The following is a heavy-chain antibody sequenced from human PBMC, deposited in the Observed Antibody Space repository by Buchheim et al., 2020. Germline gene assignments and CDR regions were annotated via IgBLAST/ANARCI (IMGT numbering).Heavy chain of an antibody. CDR3: ARDRLYDYGDYGYYYGMDV. D-gene: IGHD4-17*01. Sequence: QVQVVESGGGVVQPGRSLRLSCAASGFTFSRYAMHWVRQAPGKGLEWVAVTSYDASNKYYADSVKGRFPISRDNSKNTLYLQMNSLRAEDTAVYYCARDRLYDYGDYGYYYGMDVWGQGTT. CDR1: GFTFSRYA. J-gene: IGHJ6*02. CDR2: TSYDASNK. V-gene: IGHV3-30-3*01.